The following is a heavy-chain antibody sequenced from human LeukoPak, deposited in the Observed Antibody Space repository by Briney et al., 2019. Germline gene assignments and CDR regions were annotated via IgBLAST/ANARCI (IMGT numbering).Heavy chain of an antibody. J-gene: IGHJ4*02. CDR3: ARDPRELLWFGYFDY. D-gene: IGHD3-10*01. Sequence: GRFLRLSCAASGFTFSSYAMHWVRQAPGKGLEWVAVISYDGSNKYYADSVKGRFTISRDNSKNTLYLQMNSLRAEDTAVYYCARDPRELLWFGYFDYWGQGTLVTVSS. CDR1: GFTFSSYA. CDR2: ISYDGSNK. V-gene: IGHV3-30-3*01.